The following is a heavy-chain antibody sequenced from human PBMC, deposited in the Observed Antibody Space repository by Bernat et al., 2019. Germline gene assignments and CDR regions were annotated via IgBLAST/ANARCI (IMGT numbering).Heavy chain of an antibody. CDR1: GYTLTELS. Sequence: QVQLVQSGAEVKKPGASVKVSCKVSGYTLTELSMHWVRQAPGKGLEWMGGFDPEDGETIYAQKFQGRVTMTADTSTDTAYMELRSLRSEDTAVYYCATVRLGYYYYGMDVWGQGTTVTVSS. V-gene: IGHV1-24*01. CDR2: FDPEDGET. J-gene: IGHJ6*02. D-gene: IGHD6-25*01. CDR3: ATVRLGYYYYGMDV.